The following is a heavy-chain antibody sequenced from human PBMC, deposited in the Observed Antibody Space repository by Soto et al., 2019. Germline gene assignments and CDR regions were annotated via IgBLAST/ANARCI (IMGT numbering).Heavy chain of an antibody. CDR1: GFTFDDYA. Sequence: GGSLRLSCAASGFTFDDYAMHWVRQAPGRGLEWVSGISWNSGSIGYADSVKGRFTISRDNAKNSLYLQMNSLRSEDTALYYCAKDMGYDLSPLGYFDYWGQGTLVTVSS. CDR2: ISWNSGSI. V-gene: IGHV3-9*01. D-gene: IGHD5-12*01. J-gene: IGHJ4*02. CDR3: AKDMGYDLSPLGYFDY.